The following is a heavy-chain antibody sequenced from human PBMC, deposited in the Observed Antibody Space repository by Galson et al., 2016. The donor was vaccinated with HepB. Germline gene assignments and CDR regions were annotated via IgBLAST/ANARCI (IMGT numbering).Heavy chain of an antibody. CDR2: LWYDGSNR. CDR3: ARGTTVYCTRATCYREGSFDY. J-gene: IGHJ4*02. Sequence: SLRLSCAASGFTFSSYSMNWVRQAPGKGLERVAVLWYDGSNRYYVGSVKGRFTISRDNSKNTLYLQMTSLRAEDTAVYYCARGTTVYCTRATCYREGSFDYWGQGTLVTVSS. D-gene: IGHD2-2*01. CDR1: GFTFSSYS. V-gene: IGHV3-33*08.